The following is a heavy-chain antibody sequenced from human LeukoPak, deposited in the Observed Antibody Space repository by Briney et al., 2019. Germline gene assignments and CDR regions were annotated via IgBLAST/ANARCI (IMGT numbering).Heavy chain of an antibody. CDR1: GDSISSYY. CDR2: FYTSGST. J-gene: IGHJ4*02. V-gene: IGHV4-4*07. D-gene: IGHD3-10*01. CDR3: ARDAWFGAGRTFDS. Sequence: PSETLSLTCNVSGDSISSYYWSWIRQPAGKGLEWIGRFYTSGSTNYNPSLKSRVTISVDTSKNQFSLKLSSVTAADTAVYYCARDAWFGAGRTFDSWGQGTLVTVSS.